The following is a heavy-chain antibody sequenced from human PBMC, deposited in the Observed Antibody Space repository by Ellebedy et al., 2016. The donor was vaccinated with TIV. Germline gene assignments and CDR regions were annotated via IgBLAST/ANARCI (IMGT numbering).Heavy chain of an antibody. J-gene: IGHJ4*02. Sequence: PGGSLRLSCAASGFTFSSYAMSWVRQAPGKGLEWVSTISASGRSTYYADSVKGRFTISRDNSKNTLYLQMNSLRAEDTAVYYCAKAPLGSCSGAFCYWLDYWGQGTLVTISS. V-gene: IGHV3-23*01. D-gene: IGHD2-15*01. CDR3: AKAPLGSCSGAFCYWLDY. CDR2: ISASGRST. CDR1: GFTFSSYA.